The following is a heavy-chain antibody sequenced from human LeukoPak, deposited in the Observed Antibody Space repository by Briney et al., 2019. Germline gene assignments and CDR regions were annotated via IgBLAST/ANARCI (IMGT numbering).Heavy chain of an antibody. J-gene: IGHJ5*02. CDR1: GGTFSSYA. V-gene: IGHV1-69*05. CDR3: ARGGVVDWFDP. CDR2: IIPIFGTA. D-gene: IGHD2-15*01. Sequence: EASVKVSCKASGGTFSSYAISWVRQAPRQGLEWMGGIIPIFGTANYAQKFQGRVTITTDESTSTAYMELSSLRSEDTAVYYCARGGVVDWFDPWGQGTLVTVSS.